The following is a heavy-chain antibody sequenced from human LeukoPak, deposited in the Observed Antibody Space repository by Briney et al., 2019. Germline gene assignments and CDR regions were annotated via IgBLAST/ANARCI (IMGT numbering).Heavy chain of an antibody. V-gene: IGHV1-2*02. J-gene: IGHJ2*01. CDR3: VREGVYWNWYFDL. D-gene: IGHD5/OR15-5a*01. CDR2: INPNSGAT. CDR1: GYTFTDYY. Sequence: ASVKVSCKASGYTFTDYYIHWVRQAPGQGLEWMGWINPNSGATHSAQKFQGRVTMTRDTSISTAYMELSRLRPDDTAVYYCVREGVYWNWYFDLWGRGTLVTVSS.